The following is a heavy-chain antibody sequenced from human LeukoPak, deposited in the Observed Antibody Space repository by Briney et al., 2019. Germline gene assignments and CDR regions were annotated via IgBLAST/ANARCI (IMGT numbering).Heavy chain of an antibody. CDR1: GXTVSSNY. CDR2: ISNSGSSK. D-gene: IGHD3-10*01. J-gene: IGHJ4*02. CDR3: ARARVPGELNY. V-gene: IGHV3-11*04. Sequence: PGGSLRLSCVVSGXTVSSNYMSWVRQAPGKGQEWLSYISNSGSSKYYADSVRGRFTISRDNAKNSLYLQMNSLRAEDTAVYYCARARVPGELNYWGQGTLVTVSS.